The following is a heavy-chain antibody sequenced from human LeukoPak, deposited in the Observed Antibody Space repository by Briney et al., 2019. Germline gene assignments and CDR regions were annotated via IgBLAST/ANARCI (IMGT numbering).Heavy chain of an antibody. Sequence: SVKVSCKASGGTFSSYAISVVRQPPGQGLEWMGGIIPIFGTANYAQSFQGRVTITADESKTTAYMELSSLRSEDTSVYYCEREVRGVFDYWGEGTLVTVSS. CDR3: EREVRGVFDY. CDR1: GGTFSSYA. D-gene: IGHD3-10*01. J-gene: IGHJ4*02. V-gene: IGHV1-69*01. CDR2: IIPIFGTA.